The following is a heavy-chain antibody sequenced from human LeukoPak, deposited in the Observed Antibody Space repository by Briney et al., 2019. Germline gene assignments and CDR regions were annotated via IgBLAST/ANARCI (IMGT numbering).Heavy chain of an antibody. CDR1: GFTFSSYV. D-gene: IGHD1-7*01. CDR2: ISGSGGST. V-gene: IGHV3-23*01. J-gene: IGHJ4*02. CDR3: AKDLNLRYFDY. Sequence: GGTLRLSCAASGFTFSSYVMSWVRQAPGKGLEWVSAISGSGGSTYYADSVKGRFTISRDNSKNTLYLQMNSLRAEDTAVYYCAKDLNLRYFDYWGQGTLVTVSS.